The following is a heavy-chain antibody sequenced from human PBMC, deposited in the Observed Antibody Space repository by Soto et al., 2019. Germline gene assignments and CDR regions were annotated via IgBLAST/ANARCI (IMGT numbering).Heavy chain of an antibody. V-gene: IGHV1-18*01. CDR2: ISAYNGNT. CDR3: ARGRVLRYFDWLASDYYYGMDV. CDR1: GYTFTSYG. Sequence: ASVKVSCKASGYTFTSYGISWVRQAPGQGLEWMGWISAYNGNTNYAQKLQGRVTMTTDTSTSTAYMELRSLRSDDTAVYYCARGRVLRYFDWLASDYYYGMDVWGQGTTVTVSS. J-gene: IGHJ6*02. D-gene: IGHD3-9*01.